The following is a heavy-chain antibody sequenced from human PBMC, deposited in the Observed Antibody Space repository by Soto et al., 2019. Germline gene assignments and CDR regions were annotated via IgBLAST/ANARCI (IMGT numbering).Heavy chain of an antibody. CDR1: GFTFSSYA. CDR3: ARDFSMVIVAPGY. J-gene: IGHJ4*02. V-gene: IGHV3-23*01. Sequence: GGSLRLSCAASGFTFSSYAMSWVRQAPGKGLEWVSTISNSGGRTYYADSVKGRFAISRDNSKNTVYMQMNSLRAEDTAVYYCARDFSMVIVAPGYWGQGTLVTVSS. CDR2: ISNSGGRT. D-gene: IGHD5-12*01.